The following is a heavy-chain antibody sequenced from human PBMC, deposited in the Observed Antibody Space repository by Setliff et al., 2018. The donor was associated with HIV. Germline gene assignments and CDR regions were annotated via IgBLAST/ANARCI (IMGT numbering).Heavy chain of an antibody. CDR1: GFTFSDHN. Sequence: TGGSLRLSCAASGFTFSDHNMDWVRQAPGKGLEWVGRIRDKAYPTHYAESVKGRFTISKDNSRNALYLQMNSLTDEDTAVYYGAKVFAFGIDGFDSWGQGTRVTVSS. J-gene: IGHJ3*02. CDR2: IRDKAYPT. D-gene: IGHD3-10*01. CDR3: AKVFAFGIDGFDS. V-gene: IGHV3-72*01.